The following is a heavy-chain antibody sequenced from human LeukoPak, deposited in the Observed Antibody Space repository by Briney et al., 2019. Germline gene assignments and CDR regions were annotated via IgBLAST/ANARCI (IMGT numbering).Heavy chain of an antibody. CDR2: ISYDGSNK. V-gene: IGHV3-30-3*01. J-gene: IGHJ5*02. Sequence: GRSLRLSCAASGFTFSSYAMHWVRQAPGKGLEWVAVISYDGSNKYYADSVKGRFTISRGNSKNTLYLQMNSLRAEDTAVYYCARANWFDPWGQGTLVTVSS. CDR3: ARANWFDP. CDR1: GFTFSSYA.